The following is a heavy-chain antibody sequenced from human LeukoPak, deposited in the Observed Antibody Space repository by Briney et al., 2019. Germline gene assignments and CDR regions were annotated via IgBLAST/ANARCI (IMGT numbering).Heavy chain of an antibody. CDR1: GFTFSSYA. Sequence: RGSLRLSCAASGFTFSSYAMHWVRQAPGKGLEWVSAISGSGGSTYYADSVKGRFTISRDNSKNTLYLQMNSLRAEDTAVYYCAKGVYDYVWGSFYDYWGQGTLVTVSS. V-gene: IGHV3-23*01. CDR3: AKGVYDYVWGSFYDY. CDR2: ISGSGGST. D-gene: IGHD3-16*01. J-gene: IGHJ4*02.